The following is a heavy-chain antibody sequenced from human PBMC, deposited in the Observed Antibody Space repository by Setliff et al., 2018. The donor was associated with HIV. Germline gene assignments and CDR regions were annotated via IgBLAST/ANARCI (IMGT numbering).Heavy chain of an antibody. CDR3: ARGLSFYDPGGFDH. CDR2: IYTSGST. V-gene: IGHV4-4*09. Sequence: PSETLSLTCTVSGGSISSYYWSWIRQPPGKGLEWIGYIYTSGSTNYNPSLKSRVTISVDTSKSQFSLKLSSVTAADTAVYYRARGLSFYDPGGFDHWGQGTLVTVSS. J-gene: IGHJ4*02. CDR1: GGSISSYY. D-gene: IGHD3-22*01.